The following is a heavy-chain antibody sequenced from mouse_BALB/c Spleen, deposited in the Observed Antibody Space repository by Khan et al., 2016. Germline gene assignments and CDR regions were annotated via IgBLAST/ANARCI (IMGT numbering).Heavy chain of an antibody. CDR1: GYSITSDYA. CDR3: ARCDYGSSYLDY. J-gene: IGHJ2*01. Sequence: EVQLQESGPGLVKPSQSLSLTCTVTGYSITSDYAWNWIRQFPGNKLEWMGYISYSGSTSYNPSLKSRISITRDTSKNQFFLQLNSVTTEDTATYSSARCDYGSSYLDYWGQGTTLTVSS. D-gene: IGHD1-1*01. CDR2: ISYSGST. V-gene: IGHV3-2*02.